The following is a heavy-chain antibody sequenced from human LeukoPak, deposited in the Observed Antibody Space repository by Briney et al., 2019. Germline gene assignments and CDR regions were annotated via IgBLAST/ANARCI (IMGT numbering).Heavy chain of an antibody. CDR1: GYTFTNYG. V-gene: IGHV1-18*01. D-gene: IGHD5-12*01. CDR2: ISVYNGNT. CDR3: ASLRARGAFDI. Sequence: ASVKVSCKASGYTFTNYGISWVRQAPGQGLEWMGWISVYNGNTNYAQKFQGRVTMTTDTSTSTAYMELRSLRSDDTAVYYCASLRARGAFDIWGQGTMVTVSS. J-gene: IGHJ3*02.